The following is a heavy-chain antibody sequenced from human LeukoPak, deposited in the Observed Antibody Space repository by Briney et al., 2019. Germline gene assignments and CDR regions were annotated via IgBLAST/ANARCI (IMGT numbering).Heavy chain of an antibody. J-gene: IGHJ4*02. CDR2: IKQDGSEK. V-gene: IGHV3-7*03. D-gene: IGHD3-10*01. CDR1: GFTFSSYY. Sequence: GGSLRLSCAASGFTFSSYYMNWVRQAPGKGLEWVANIKQDGSEKYYVDSVKGRFTISRDNAKNSLYLQMNSLRAEDTAVYYCAKAWGYYGSGSYFYFDYWGQGTLVTVSS. CDR3: AKAWGYYGSGSYFYFDY.